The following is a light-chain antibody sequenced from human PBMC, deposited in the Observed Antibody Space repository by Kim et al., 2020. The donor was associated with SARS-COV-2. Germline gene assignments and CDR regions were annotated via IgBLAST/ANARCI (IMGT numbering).Light chain of an antibody. Sequence: GQSATISCTGTSSDVGGYNYVSWYQQHPGKAPKLMIYDVSKRPSGVPDRFSGSKSGNTASLTISGLQAEDEADYYCCSYAGSYNWVFGGGTQLTVL. V-gene: IGLV2-11*01. CDR1: SSDVGGYNY. CDR2: DVS. J-gene: IGLJ3*02. CDR3: CSYAGSYNWV.